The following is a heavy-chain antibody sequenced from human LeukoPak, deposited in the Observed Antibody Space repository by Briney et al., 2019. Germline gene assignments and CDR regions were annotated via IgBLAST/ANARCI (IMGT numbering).Heavy chain of an antibody. CDR2: IIPIFGTA. Sequence: SVKVSCKASGGTFSSYAISWVRQAPGQGLEWMGGIIPIFGTANYAQKFQGRVTITADESTSTAYMELSSLRSEDTAVYYCARPTAAGTPSPFDYWGQGTLVTVSS. CDR1: GGTFSSYA. CDR3: ARPTAAGTPSPFDY. J-gene: IGHJ4*02. V-gene: IGHV1-69*13. D-gene: IGHD6-13*01.